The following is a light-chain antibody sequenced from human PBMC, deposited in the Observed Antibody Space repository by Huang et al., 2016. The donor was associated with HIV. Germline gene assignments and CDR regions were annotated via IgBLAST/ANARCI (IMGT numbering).Light chain of an antibody. CDR2: DAS. CDR1: QSIFNY. CDR3: QQRSAWPRT. V-gene: IGKV3-11*01. J-gene: IGKJ2*01. Sequence: EIVLTQSPATLSLSPGESATLSCRTSQSIFNYLAWYQQRPGQAPRLLIYDASSRATGVSARVSGSGSGTDFALTINNLEPEDFAVYYCQQRSAWPRTFGQGTKLEI.